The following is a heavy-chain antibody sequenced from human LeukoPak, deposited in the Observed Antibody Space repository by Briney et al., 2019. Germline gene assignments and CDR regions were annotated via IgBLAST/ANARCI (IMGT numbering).Heavy chain of an antibody. V-gene: IGHV3-74*01. J-gene: IGHJ3*02. D-gene: IGHD1-1*01. CDR1: GLTFSSYW. CDR3: ARAMEPYDAFDI. CDR2: INSDGSST. Sequence: PGGSLRLSCAASGLTFSSYWMHWVRQAPGKGLVWVSRINSDGSSTSYADSVKGRFTISRDNAKNTLYLQMNSLRAEDTAVYYCARAMEPYDAFDIWGQGTMVTVSS.